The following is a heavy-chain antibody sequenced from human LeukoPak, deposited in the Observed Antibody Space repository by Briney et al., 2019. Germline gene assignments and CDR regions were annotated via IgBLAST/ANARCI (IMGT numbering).Heavy chain of an antibody. CDR2: ISYDGSNK. CDR3: ARKQLPLYYFYYGMDV. D-gene: IGHD2-2*01. V-gene: IGHV3-30*12. CDR1: GFTFGSYG. Sequence: GGSLRLSCEGSGFTFGSYGMHWVRQAPGKGLEWVALISYDGSNKNYADSVKGRFIISRDNSKNTVYLQMTRLTAEDAAVYYCARKQLPLYYFYYGMDVWGNGTTVSVSS. J-gene: IGHJ6*04.